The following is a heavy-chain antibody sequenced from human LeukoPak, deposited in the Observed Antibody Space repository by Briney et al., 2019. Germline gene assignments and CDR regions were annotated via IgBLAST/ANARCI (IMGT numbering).Heavy chain of an antibody. D-gene: IGHD6-13*01. CDR3: ARSGQHLFDF. Sequence: GGSLRLSCAASGFTFSSSEMNWVRQAPGKGLEWVSYISSSGGAISYADSVKGRFTISRDNAKNSLYLQMNSLRAEDTAIYYCARSGQHLFDFWGQGTLVTVSS. CDR2: ISSSGGAI. CDR1: GFTFSSSE. J-gene: IGHJ4*02. V-gene: IGHV3-48*03.